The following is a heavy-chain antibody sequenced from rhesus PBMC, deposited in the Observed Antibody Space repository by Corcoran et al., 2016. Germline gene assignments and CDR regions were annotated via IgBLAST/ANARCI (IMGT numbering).Heavy chain of an antibody. CDR2: INSAGSST. CDR3: ARDSNYLDY. CDR1: GFTFSSYW. Sequence: EVQLVESGGGLAKPGGSLRLSCAASGFTFSSYWMHWVRQAPGKGLEGISAINSAGSSTYYADSVKGRLTISRENAKNTLYLQMDSLRAEDTAVYYCARDSNYLDYWGQGVLVTVSS. J-gene: IGHJ4*01. V-gene: IGHV3-14*01. D-gene: IGHD4-23*01.